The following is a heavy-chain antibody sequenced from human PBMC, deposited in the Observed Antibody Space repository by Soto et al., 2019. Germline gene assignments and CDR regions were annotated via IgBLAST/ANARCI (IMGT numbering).Heavy chain of an antibody. V-gene: IGHV1-3*01. CDR3: ARGELLYYYYIGMDV. J-gene: IGHJ6*02. CDR1: GYHFTTYA. CDR2: INPGNGNT. D-gene: IGHD1-26*01. Sequence: ASVQVSCKASGYHFTTYAMLWVRQAPGLRLERMGCINPGNGNTKYSPKFQGRVTITRDTPASTAFMELSSLKSEETAVYYCARGELLYYYYIGMDVWAQGSKVTDSS.